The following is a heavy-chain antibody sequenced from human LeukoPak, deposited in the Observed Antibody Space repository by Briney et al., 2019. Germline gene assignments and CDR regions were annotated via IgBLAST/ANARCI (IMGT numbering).Heavy chain of an antibody. CDR1: GGSFSDYY. CDR2: INHSGST. D-gene: IGHD5-24*01. J-gene: IGHJ4*02. CDR3: ARSGAWLADY. Sequence: SETPSLTCAVYGGSFSDYYWSWIRQPPGKGLEWIGEINHSGSTNYNPSLKSRVTISIDTSKNQFSVKLRSVTAADTAVYYCARSGAWLADYWGQGTLVTVSS. V-gene: IGHV4-34*01.